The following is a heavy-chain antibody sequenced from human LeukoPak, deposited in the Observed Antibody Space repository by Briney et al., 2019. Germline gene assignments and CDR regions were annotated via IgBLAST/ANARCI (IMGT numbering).Heavy chain of an antibody. CDR1: GFNFNQYI. CDR3: AKGGGPKLKDAFDI. Sequence: GGSLRLSCAASGFNFNQYIMHWVRQTPGKGLEWLAVIWYDGNNKYNTDAVKGRFTISRDNSRNTVDLQMNSLRPDDTAVYYCAKGGGPKLKDAFDIWGQGTVVTVSA. D-gene: IGHD1-1*01. CDR2: IWYDGNNK. V-gene: IGHV3-30*02. J-gene: IGHJ3*02.